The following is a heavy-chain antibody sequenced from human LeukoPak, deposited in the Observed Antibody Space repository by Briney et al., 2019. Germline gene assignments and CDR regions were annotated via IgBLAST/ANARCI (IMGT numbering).Heavy chain of an antibody. CDR2: IKQDGTEK. CDR3: ARQWKWFDP. J-gene: IGHJ5*02. D-gene: IGHD6-19*01. CDR1: GFTFTSYY. Sequence: GGSLRLSCAASGFTFTSYYLSWIRQAPGKGLEWVANIKQDGTEKDYVDSVEGRFTISRDNDKSSVYLQMNSLSVEDTAVYYCARQWKWFDPWGQGTLVTVSS. V-gene: IGHV3-7*01.